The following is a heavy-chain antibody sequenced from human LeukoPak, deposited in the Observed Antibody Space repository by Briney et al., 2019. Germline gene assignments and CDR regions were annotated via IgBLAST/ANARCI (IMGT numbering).Heavy chain of an antibody. CDR2: IRYDGSNK. CDR3: AKDLSSWVYNWFDP. CDR1: GFTFSSYG. V-gene: IGHV3-30*02. J-gene: IGHJ5*02. Sequence: PGGSLRLSCAASGFTFSSYGMHWVRQAPGKGLEWVAFIRYDGSNKYYADSVKGRFTISRDNFKNTLYLQMNSLGDEDTAVYYCAKDLSSWVYNWFDPWGQGTLVTVSS. D-gene: IGHD6-13*01.